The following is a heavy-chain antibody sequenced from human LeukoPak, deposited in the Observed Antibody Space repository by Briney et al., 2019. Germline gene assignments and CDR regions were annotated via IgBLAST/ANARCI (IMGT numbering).Heavy chain of an antibody. CDR1: GFTFSSYA. J-gene: IGHJ4*02. D-gene: IGHD3-22*01. V-gene: IGHV3-30-3*01. Sequence: PGGSLRLSCAASGFTFSSYAMHWVRQAPGKGLEWVAVISYDGSNKYYADSVKGRFTISRYNSKNTLYLQMNSLRAEDTAVYYCARESSGYYYSYYFDYWGQGTLVTVSS. CDR2: ISYDGSNK. CDR3: ARESSGYYYSYYFDY.